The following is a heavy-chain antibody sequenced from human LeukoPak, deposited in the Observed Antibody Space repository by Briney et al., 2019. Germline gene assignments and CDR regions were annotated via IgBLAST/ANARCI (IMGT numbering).Heavy chain of an antibody. D-gene: IGHD6-25*01. CDR2: ISSTSYSK. CDR1: GFTFRTYS. CDR3: TGESAARSIAAADY. J-gene: IGHJ4*02. V-gene: IGHV3-21*06. Sequence: KAGGSLRLSCAGSGFTFRTYSMNWFRQAPGKGLEWVSSISSTSYSKYYADSVKGRFTISRDNAENSVYLQMNSLRADDTAIYYCTGESAARSIAAADYWGQGTLVTVSS.